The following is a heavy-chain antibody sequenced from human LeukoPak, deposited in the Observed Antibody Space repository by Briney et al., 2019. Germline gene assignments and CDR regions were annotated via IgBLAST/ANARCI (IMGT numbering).Heavy chain of an antibody. Sequence: PGGSLRLSCAASGFTVSSNYMNWVRQAPGKGLEWVSLIYSGDITYYADSVKGRSTISRDNSKNTLYLQMHSLRAEDTAVCYCRGESSYWGQGTLATVSS. CDR2: IYSGDIT. CDR3: RGESSY. CDR1: GFTVSSNY. D-gene: IGHD2-21*01. V-gene: IGHV3-53*01. J-gene: IGHJ4*02.